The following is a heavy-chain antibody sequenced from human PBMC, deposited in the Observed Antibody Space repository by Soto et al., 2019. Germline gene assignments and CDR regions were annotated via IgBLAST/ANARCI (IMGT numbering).Heavy chain of an antibody. CDR2: IYWDDDK. V-gene: IGHV2-5*02. CDR1: GFSLTTTGVG. Sequence: QITLKESGPSLVKPTQTLTLTCTFSGFSLTTTGVGVVWIRQPPGKALEWLALIYWDDDKHYSPSLRSTLTVTKDTTKHQVVLTLTTVYPADKWTNVCAQVGGLEQWLYRVGHRGQGTLVTVSS. J-gene: IGHJ4*02. CDR3: AQVGGLEQWLYRVGH. D-gene: IGHD6-19*01.